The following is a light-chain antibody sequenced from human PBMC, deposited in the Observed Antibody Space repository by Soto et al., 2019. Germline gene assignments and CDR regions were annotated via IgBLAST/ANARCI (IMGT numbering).Light chain of an antibody. V-gene: IGKV1-9*01. CDR3: QQLNTYSS. CDR2: DAS. Sequence: DIQLTQSPSFLSASVRDRVTITCLASQGINTYLAWYQQKLGKAPKVLIYDASKLHSGVPSRFSGSGSGTEFTLTISSLQPEDFATYFCQQLNTYSSFGGGTKVDI. J-gene: IGKJ4*01. CDR1: QGINTY.